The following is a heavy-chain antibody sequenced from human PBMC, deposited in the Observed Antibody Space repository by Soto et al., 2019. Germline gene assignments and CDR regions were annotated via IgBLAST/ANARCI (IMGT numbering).Heavy chain of an antibody. D-gene: IGHD3-22*01. CDR1: GYTFTSYT. Sequence: ASLKVSCKASGYTFTSYTMHWVRQAPGQRLEWMGWINAGNGNTKYSQKFQGRVTISRDTSARTAYMELSGLRSEDTAVYYCARDCRDSLHYASSGYWYWGQGTLVTV. V-gene: IGHV1-3*01. CDR3: ARDCRDSLHYASSGYWY. CDR2: INAGNGNT. J-gene: IGHJ4*02.